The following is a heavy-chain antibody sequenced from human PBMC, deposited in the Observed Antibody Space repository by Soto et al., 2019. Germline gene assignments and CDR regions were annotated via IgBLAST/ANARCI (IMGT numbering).Heavy chain of an antibody. V-gene: IGHV1-69*18. CDR2: IIPFIGTA. J-gene: IGHJ6*02. CDR3: ARVVMTTVPASYYYGMDV. CDR1: GGTFSSYA. Sequence: QVQLVQSGAEVKKPGSSVTDACKASGGTFSSYAISWVRQAPGQGLEWMGRIIPFIGTANYAQKFQGRVTITADESTSTAYMELTSLRSEDTAVYYRARVVMTTVPASYYYGMDVWGQVTTVTVSS. D-gene: IGHD4-4*01.